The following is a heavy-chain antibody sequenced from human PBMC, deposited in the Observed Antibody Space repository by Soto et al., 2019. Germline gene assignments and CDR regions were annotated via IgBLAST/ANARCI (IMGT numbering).Heavy chain of an antibody. CDR3: ARGRSGDVADDAFDI. CDR1: GFTFSSYG. CDR2: IWYDGSNK. V-gene: IGHV3-33*01. J-gene: IGHJ3*02. D-gene: IGHD3-10*01. Sequence: QVQLVESGGGVVQPGRSLRLSCGASGFTFSSYGMHWVRQAPGKGLEWVAVIWYDGSNKYYADSVKGRFTISRDNSKNTLYLQMNSLRAEDTAVYYCARGRSGDVADDAFDIWGQGTMVTVSS.